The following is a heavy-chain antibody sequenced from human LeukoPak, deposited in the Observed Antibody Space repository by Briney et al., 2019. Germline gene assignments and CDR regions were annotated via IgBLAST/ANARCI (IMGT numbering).Heavy chain of an antibody. CDR1: GFTFSSYA. D-gene: IGHD3-10*01. V-gene: IGHV3-9*01. J-gene: IGHJ2*01. Sequence: PGGSLRLSCAASGFTFSSYAMHWVRQAPGKGLEWVSGISWNSGHIGYADSVKGRFTISRDNAKNSLYLQMNSLRAEDTALYYCAKDRRPTVSGGYFDLWGRGTLVIVSS. CDR3: AKDRRPTVSGGYFDL. CDR2: ISWNSGHI.